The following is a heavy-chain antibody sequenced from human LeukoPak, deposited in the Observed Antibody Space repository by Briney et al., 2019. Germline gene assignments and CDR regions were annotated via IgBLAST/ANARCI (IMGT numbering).Heavy chain of an antibody. Sequence: GESLKISSKGSGYSFTSYWIGWVRQMPGKGLEWMGIIYPGDSDTRYSPSFQGQVTISADKSISTAYLQWSSLKASDTAMYYCARGLYYGSGKVPFDYWGQGTLVTVSS. CDR2: IYPGDSDT. CDR1: GYSFTSYW. D-gene: IGHD3-10*01. J-gene: IGHJ4*02. CDR3: ARGLYYGSGKVPFDY. V-gene: IGHV5-51*03.